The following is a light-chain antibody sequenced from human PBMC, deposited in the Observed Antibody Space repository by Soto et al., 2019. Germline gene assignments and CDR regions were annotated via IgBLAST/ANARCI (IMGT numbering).Light chain of an antibody. CDR3: QQSYSTPYT. CDR1: QSISSY. CDR2: AAS. Sequence: DIQMTQSPSSLSASVGDRVTITCRAGQSISSYLNWFQQKPGKAPQLLMYAASTLQTGVPSRFSGSGSGTDFTLTISSLQPEDFATYYCQQSYSTPYTFGQGTKLEIK. V-gene: IGKV1-39*01. J-gene: IGKJ2*01.